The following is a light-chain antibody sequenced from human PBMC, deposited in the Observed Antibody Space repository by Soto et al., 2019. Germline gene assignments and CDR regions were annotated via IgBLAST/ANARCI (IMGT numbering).Light chain of an antibody. V-gene: IGKV3-20*01. CDR1: QSVSSNY. J-gene: IGKJ4*01. Sequence: EIVLMQSPGTLSLSPGERATLSCRASQSVSSNYLAWYQQKPGQAPRLLIYGATSRATGTPDRFSGSGSGTDFSLTISRLEPEDFAVYYCQQYGGSPLTFGGGTKVEIK. CDR2: GAT. CDR3: QQYGGSPLT.